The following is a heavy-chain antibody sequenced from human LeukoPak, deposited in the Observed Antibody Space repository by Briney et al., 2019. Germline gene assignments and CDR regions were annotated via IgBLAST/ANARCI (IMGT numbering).Heavy chain of an antibody. CDR2: IKQDGSEK. CDR3: ARDPPPGRLAARPLDY. Sequence: GGSLRLSCAASGFTFSSYWMSWVRQAPGKGLEWVANIKQDGSEKYYVDSVKGRFTISRDNAKNSLYLQMNSLRAEDTAVYYCARDPPPGRLAARPLDYWGQGTLVTVSS. CDR1: GFTFSSYW. V-gene: IGHV3-7*01. D-gene: IGHD6-6*01. J-gene: IGHJ4*02.